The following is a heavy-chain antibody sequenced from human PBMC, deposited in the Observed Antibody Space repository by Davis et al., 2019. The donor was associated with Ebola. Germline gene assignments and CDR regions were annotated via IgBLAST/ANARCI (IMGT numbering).Heavy chain of an antibody. CDR1: GGTFSSYA. V-gene: IGHV1-69*13. J-gene: IGHJ5*02. CDR2: IILIFGTA. CDR3: ARPNHRDNWFDP. Sequence: SVKVSCKASGGTFSSYAVSWVRQAPGQGLEWMGGIILIFGTANYAQKFQGRVTITADESTSTAYMELSSLRSEDTAVYYCARPNHRDNWFDPWGQGTLVTVSS.